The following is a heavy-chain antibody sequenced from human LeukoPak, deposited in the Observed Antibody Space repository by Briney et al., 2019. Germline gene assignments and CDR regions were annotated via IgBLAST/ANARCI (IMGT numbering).Heavy chain of an antibody. CDR3: AKMKGHPLPKYYMDV. D-gene: IGHD1-26*01. CDR2: ISGSGDNT. J-gene: IGHJ6*01. Sequence: GGSLRLSCAASGFTFSGFAMSWVRRAAGKGLEWVSGISGSGDNTLYADSVKGRFNISRDNSKNTLYLEMNSLRAEDTAIYYCAKMKGHPLPKYYMDVWGQGTTVTVSS. V-gene: IGHV3-23*01. CDR1: GFTFSGFA.